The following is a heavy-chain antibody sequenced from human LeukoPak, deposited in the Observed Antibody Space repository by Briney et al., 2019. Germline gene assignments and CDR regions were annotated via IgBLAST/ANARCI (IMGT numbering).Heavy chain of an antibody. V-gene: IGHV1-2*02. Sequence: ASVKVSCKASGYTFTGYYMHWVRQAPGQGLEWMGWINPNSGGTNYAQKFQGRVTMTRDTSISTAYMELSRLRSDDTAVYYCARHVIQAYCGGDCYLRGAFDYWGQGTLVTVSS. D-gene: IGHD2-21*02. J-gene: IGHJ4*02. CDR2: INPNSGGT. CDR3: ARHVIQAYCGGDCYLRGAFDY. CDR1: GYTFTGYY.